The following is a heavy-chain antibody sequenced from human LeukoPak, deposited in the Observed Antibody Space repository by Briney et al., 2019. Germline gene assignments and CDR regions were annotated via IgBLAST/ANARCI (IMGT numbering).Heavy chain of an antibody. V-gene: IGHV3-23*01. CDR3: AKTSLSDPSGHYYYMDV. D-gene: IGHD3-3*01. CDR2: MSGSGGST. Sequence: GGSLRLSCAASGFTFSSYSMNWVRQAPGKGLEWVSAMSGSGGSTYYADSVKGRFTISRDNSKNTVSLQLNNLRIEDTALYYCAKTSLSDPSGHYYYMDVWGKGTTVTVSS. CDR1: GFTFSSYS. J-gene: IGHJ6*03.